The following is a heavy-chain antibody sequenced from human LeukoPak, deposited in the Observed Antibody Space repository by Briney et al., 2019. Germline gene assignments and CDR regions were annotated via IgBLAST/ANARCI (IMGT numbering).Heavy chain of an antibody. J-gene: IGHJ5*02. V-gene: IGHV4-59*08. Sequence: TSETLSLTCTVSGGSISSYYWNWIRQPPGKGLEWIGYIYYSGSTNYNPSLKSRVTISVDTSKNQFSLKLSSVTAAETAVYYCARLGAYYDILTGYSPLSWFDPWGQGTLVTVSS. CDR2: IYYSGST. CDR3: ARLGAYYDILTGYSPLSWFDP. D-gene: IGHD3-9*01. CDR1: GGSISSYY.